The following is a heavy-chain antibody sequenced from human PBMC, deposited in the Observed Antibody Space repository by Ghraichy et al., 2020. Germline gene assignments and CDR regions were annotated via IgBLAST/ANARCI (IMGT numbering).Heavy chain of an antibody. D-gene: IGHD1-7*01. Sequence: SQTLSLTCTVSGGSINSGDYYWSWIRQHPARGLEWIGYIYYSGSTHYNPSLKGRLTISMDTSKNHFSLQLTSVTAADTALYYCARERGLELSGSYYGLDVWGRGTTVSVSS. CDR1: GGSINSGDYY. CDR2: IYYSGST. CDR3: ARERGLELSGSYYGLDV. J-gene: IGHJ6*02. V-gene: IGHV4-31*02.